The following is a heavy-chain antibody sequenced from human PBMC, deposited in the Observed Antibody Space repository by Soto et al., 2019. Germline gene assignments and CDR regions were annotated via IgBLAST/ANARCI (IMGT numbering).Heavy chain of an antibody. CDR3: AREGPRWELLPDAFDI. Sequence: GASVKVSCKASGYTFTSYYMHRVRQAPGQGLEWMGIINPSGGSTSYAQKFQGRVTMTRDTSTSTVYMELSSLRSEDTAVYYCAREGPRWELLPDAFDIWGRGTMVTVSS. D-gene: IGHD1-26*01. J-gene: IGHJ3*02. V-gene: IGHV1-46*01. CDR2: INPSGGST. CDR1: GYTFTSYY.